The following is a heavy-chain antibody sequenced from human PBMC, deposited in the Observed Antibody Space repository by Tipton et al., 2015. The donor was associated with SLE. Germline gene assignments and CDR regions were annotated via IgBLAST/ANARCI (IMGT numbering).Heavy chain of an antibody. CDR1: GFTFSSYS. CDR3: ATSYDITIFGVVMGAFDI. D-gene: IGHD3-3*01. Sequence: GSLRLSCAASGFTFSSYSMNWVRQAPGKGLEWVSYISSSSSSIYYADSVKGRFTISRDNAKNSLYLQMNSLRAEDTAVYYCATSYDITIFGVVMGAFDIWGQGTMVTVSS. J-gene: IGHJ3*02. CDR2: ISSSSSSI. V-gene: IGHV3-48*01.